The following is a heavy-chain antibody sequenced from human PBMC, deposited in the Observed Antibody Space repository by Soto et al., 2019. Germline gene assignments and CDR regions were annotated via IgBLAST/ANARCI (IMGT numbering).Heavy chain of an antibody. J-gene: IGHJ6*03. CDR3: AKPRIGYYYMDV. Sequence: GGSLRLSCAASGFTFSSYAMSWVRQAPGKGLEWVSAISGSGGSTYYADSVRGRFSISRDNSKNTLYLQMNSLRAEDTAVYYCAKPRIGYYYMDVWGKGTTVTVSS. CDR2: ISGSGGST. V-gene: IGHV3-23*01. CDR1: GFTFSSYA. D-gene: IGHD2-15*01.